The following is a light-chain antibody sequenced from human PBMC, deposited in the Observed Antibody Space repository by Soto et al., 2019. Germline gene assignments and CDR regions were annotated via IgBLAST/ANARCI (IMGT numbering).Light chain of an antibody. V-gene: IGKV3-20*01. Sequence: EIVMTQSPAILSVSPGDRATLSCRAGQSVSNNLAWYQQKPGQAPRLLIYGASNRATGIPDRFSGSGSGTDFTLTISRLEPEDFAVYYCQQYGSSPTFGQGTKVDIK. CDR2: GAS. J-gene: IGKJ1*01. CDR3: QQYGSSPT. CDR1: QSVSNN.